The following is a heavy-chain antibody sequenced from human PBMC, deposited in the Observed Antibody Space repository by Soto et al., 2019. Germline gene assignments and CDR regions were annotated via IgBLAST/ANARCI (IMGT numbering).Heavy chain of an antibody. CDR3: AKKGGGDYILGY. CDR1: GFSLSTNGVG. V-gene: IGHV2-5*02. Sequence: QITLKESGPPLVKPTQTLTLTCTFSGFSLSTNGVGVGWIRQPPGKALEWLALIYWDDSKEYSPSLKSRLTITKDPSRNQVVLTMTNMDPVDTATYYCAKKGGGDYILGYWGQGTLVTVSS. D-gene: IGHD4-17*01. J-gene: IGHJ4*02. CDR2: IYWDDSK.